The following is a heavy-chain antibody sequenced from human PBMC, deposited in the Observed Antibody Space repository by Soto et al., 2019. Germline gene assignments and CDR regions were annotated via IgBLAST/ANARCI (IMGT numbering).Heavy chain of an antibody. D-gene: IGHD2-2*01. J-gene: IGHJ4*02. CDR3: AKDTCTRYFDY. Sequence: EVQLVESGGGLVQPGRSLRLSCAASGFTFDDYAMHWVRQAPGKGLEWVSGISWNSGSIGYADSVKGRFTISRDNAKNSLYLQMNSLRAEDTALYYCAKDTCTRYFDYWGQGTLVTVSS. CDR1: GFTFDDYA. V-gene: IGHV3-9*01. CDR2: ISWNSGSI.